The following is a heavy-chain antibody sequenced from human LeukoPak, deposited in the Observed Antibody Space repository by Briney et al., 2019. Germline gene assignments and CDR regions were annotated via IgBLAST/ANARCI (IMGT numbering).Heavy chain of an antibody. Sequence: SETLSLTCTVSGGSISSRNYYWGWIRQPPGKGLEWIGSMYYSGSTYYNPSLKSRVTISVDTSKNQFSLKLTSVTAADTAVYYCATFRGYNYGYNDYWGQGTLVTVS. CDR1: GGSISSRNYY. CDR2: MYYSGST. J-gene: IGHJ4*02. CDR3: ATFRGYNYGYNDY. D-gene: IGHD5-18*01. V-gene: IGHV4-39*01.